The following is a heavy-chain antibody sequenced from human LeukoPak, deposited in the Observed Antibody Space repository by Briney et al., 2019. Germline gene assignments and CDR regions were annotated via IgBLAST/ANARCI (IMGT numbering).Heavy chain of an antibody. Sequence: GGSLRLSCAASGFTFSSYSMNWVRQAPGKGLEWVSSISSSSSYIYYADSVKGRFTISRDNAKNSLYLQMNSLRAEDTAVYYCARYYDFWSGYHRPIDYWGQGTLVTVSS. CDR1: GFTFSSYS. J-gene: IGHJ4*02. V-gene: IGHV3-21*01. CDR2: ISSSSSYI. CDR3: ARYYDFWSGYHRPIDY. D-gene: IGHD3-3*01.